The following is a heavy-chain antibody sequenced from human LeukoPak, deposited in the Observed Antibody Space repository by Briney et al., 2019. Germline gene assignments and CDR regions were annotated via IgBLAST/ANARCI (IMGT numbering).Heavy chain of an antibody. CDR3: ARDRKSGESSEIDF. CDR2: INRDGSTT. D-gene: IGHD3-10*01. CDR1: GFTFSNYW. V-gene: IGHV3-74*01. J-gene: IGHJ4*02. Sequence: PGGSLRLSCAASGFTFSNYWVHWVRQAPGKGLVWVSRINRDGSTTNCADSVKGRFTVSRDNAKNTLNLQMNSLRAEDTAVYYCARDRKSGESSEIDFWGQGTLVTVSS.